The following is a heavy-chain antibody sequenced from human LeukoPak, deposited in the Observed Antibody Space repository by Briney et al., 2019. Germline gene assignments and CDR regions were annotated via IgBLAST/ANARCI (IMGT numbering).Heavy chain of an antibody. V-gene: IGHV3-9*01. D-gene: IGHD6-13*01. Sequence: PGRSLRLSCAASGFTFDDYAMHWVRQAPGKGLEWVSGISWNSGSIGYADSVKGRFTISRDNAKNSLYMQMNSLRAEDTALYYCAKADIAAAGTGIFDYWGQGTLVTVSS. CDR1: GFTFDDYA. CDR2: ISWNSGSI. CDR3: AKADIAAAGTGIFDY. J-gene: IGHJ4*02.